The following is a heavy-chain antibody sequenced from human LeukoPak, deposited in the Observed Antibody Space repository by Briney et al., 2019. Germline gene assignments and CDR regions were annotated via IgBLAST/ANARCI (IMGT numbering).Heavy chain of an antibody. CDR3: PRAQVVVVAAPGYYFDY. V-gene: IGHV1-69*17. J-gene: IGHJ4*02. Sequence: GTFNIYAISWVRQAPGQGREWMGGIIPIFGIANYTQKFQGRVTITADKSTSTAYMELSSLTSEDTAVYYCPRAQVVVVAAPGYYFDYWGQGTLVTVSS. CDR1: GTFNIYA. D-gene: IGHD2-15*01. CDR2: IIPIFGIA.